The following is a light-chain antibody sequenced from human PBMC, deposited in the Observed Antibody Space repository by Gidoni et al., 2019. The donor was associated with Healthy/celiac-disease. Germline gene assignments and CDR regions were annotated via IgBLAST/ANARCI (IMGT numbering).Light chain of an antibody. Sequence: EIVLTQSPATLSLSPRERATLSCRASPSVSSYLAWYQQKPGQAPRLLIYDASNRATGIPARFSGSGSGTDFTLTISSLEPEDFAVYYCQQRSNWPHTFGQXTKLEIK. CDR3: QQRSNWPHT. V-gene: IGKV3-11*01. J-gene: IGKJ2*01. CDR1: PSVSSY. CDR2: DAS.